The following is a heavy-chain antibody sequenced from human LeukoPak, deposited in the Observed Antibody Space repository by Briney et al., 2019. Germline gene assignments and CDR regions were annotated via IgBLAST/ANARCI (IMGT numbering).Heavy chain of an antibody. CDR2: INHSGST. J-gene: IGHJ4*02. V-gene: IGHV4-34*01. CDR1: GGSISSYY. Sequence: SETLSLTCTVSGGSISSYYWSWIRQPPGKGLEWIGEINHSGSTNYNPSLKSRVTISVDTSKNQFSLKLSSVTAADTAVYYCARDDILTGYGTFDYWGQGTLVTVSS. D-gene: IGHD3-9*01. CDR3: ARDDILTGYGTFDY.